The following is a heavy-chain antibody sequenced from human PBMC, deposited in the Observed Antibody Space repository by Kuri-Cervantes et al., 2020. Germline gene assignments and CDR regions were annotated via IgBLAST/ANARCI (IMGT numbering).Heavy chain of an antibody. CDR1: GFSFNNYW. CDR3: ARSIMGAGGTGAFNM. Sequence: GGSLRLSCAASGFSFNNYWMHWVRQGPGKGLLWVSRISSDGSTTNYADSVKGRFTISRDNAKNTLYLQMNSLSGEDTAVYYCARSIMGAGGTGAFNMWGQGTMVTVSS. V-gene: IGHV3-74*01. CDR2: ISSDGSTT. J-gene: IGHJ3*02. D-gene: IGHD6-13*01.